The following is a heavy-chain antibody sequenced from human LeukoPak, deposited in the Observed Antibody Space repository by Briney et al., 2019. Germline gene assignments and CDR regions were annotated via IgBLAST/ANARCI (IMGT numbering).Heavy chain of an antibody. V-gene: IGHV5-51*01. J-gene: IGHJ4*02. CDR2: IYPGDSDI. CDR3: ARNTGTYAGAY. CDR1: GYSFTTSW. Sequence: HGESLKISCKGSGYSFTTSWIGLVRQVPGKGLEWMAIIYPGDSDIRYSPSFQGQVTISADNSVSTAYLQWSSLKASDTAMYYCARNTGTYAGAYWGQGTLVTVSS. D-gene: IGHD1-26*01.